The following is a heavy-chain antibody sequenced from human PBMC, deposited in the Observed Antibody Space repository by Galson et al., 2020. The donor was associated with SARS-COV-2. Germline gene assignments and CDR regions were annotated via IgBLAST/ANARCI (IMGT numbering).Heavy chain of an antibody. CDR1: GFTFTNYA. J-gene: IGHJ5*02. V-gene: IGHV3-30*04. D-gene: IGHD6-19*01. CDR2: ISHDGRIE. CDR3: ARGSRQWLVITPVYWFDP. Sequence: GGSLRLSCAASGFTFTNYAIHWVRQAPGKGLEWVAVISHDGRIEVYADSVKGRFTISRDNSENMLFLQMDSLRADDTAVYYCARGSRQWLVITPVYWFDPWGQGTLVTVSS.